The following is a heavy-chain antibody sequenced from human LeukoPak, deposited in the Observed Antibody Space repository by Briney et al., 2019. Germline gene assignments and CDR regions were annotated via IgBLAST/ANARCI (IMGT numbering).Heavy chain of an antibody. D-gene: IGHD4-17*01. CDR1: GFTFSSYA. CDR2: ISDSGGST. V-gene: IGHV3-23*01. Sequence: GGSLRLSCAASGFTFSSYAMSWVRQAPGKGLEWVSAISDSGGSTYYADSVKGRFTISRDNSKNTLYLQMNSLRAEDTAVYYCAKVSNDYGDYLFDYWGQGTLVTVSS. J-gene: IGHJ4*02. CDR3: AKVSNDYGDYLFDY.